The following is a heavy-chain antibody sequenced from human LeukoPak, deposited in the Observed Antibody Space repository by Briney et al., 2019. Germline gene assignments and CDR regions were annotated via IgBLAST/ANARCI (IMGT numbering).Heavy chain of an antibody. D-gene: IGHD1-26*01. J-gene: IGHJ4*02. V-gene: IGHV1-69*04. CDR3: ASDGYSGSYRGSYY. CDR2: IIPIFGIA. Sequence: SVKVSCKASGGTFSSYAISWVRQAPGQGLEWMGRIIPIFGIANYAQKFQGRVTITADKSTSTAYMGLSSLRSEDTAVYYCASDGYSGSYRGSYYWGQGTLVTVSS. CDR1: GGTFSSYA.